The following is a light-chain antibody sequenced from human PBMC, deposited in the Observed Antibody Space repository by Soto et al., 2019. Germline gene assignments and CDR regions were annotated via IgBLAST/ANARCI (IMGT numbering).Light chain of an antibody. Sequence: DIQMIQSPSTPSEKVGDRVTITCRASQSISSWFAWYQQKPGKAPNLLIYKASSLQSGVPSRFSGSGSGTEFTLTISSLQPDDCGTYYCQQYNDKWTFGQGTKV. V-gene: IGKV1-5*03. CDR3: QQYNDKWT. CDR2: KAS. J-gene: IGKJ1*01. CDR1: QSISSW.